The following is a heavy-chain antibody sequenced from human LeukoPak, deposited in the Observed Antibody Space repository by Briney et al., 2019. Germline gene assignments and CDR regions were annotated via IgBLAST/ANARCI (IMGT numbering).Heavy chain of an antibody. CDR2: MNPNSGNT. Sequence: GASVKVSCKASGYTFTSYDINWVRQATGQGLEWMGWMNPNSGNTGYAQKFQGRVTMTRNTSISTVYMELSSLRPEDTAVYYCARGGILWFGELLYYFDYWGQGTLVTVSS. D-gene: IGHD3-10*01. CDR1: GYTFTSYD. V-gene: IGHV1-8*01. J-gene: IGHJ4*02. CDR3: ARGGILWFGELLYYFDY.